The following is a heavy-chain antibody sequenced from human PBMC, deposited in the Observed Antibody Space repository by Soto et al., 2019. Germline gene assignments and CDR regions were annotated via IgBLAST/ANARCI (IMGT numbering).Heavy chain of an antibody. CDR3: AIVGTGSENYKWFDT. J-gene: IGHJ5*02. Sequence: QVQLVQSGAEVKKPGASVKVSCKASGYTFTNYDINWVRQATGQGLEWMGWMNPNTDNTGYAQNFQGRVTMTRDTSISTAYMELSSLRSEDTAVYYCAIVGTGSENYKWFDTWGQGTLVTVSS. CDR1: GYTFTNYD. D-gene: IGHD1-1*01. CDR2: MNPNTDNT. V-gene: IGHV1-8*01.